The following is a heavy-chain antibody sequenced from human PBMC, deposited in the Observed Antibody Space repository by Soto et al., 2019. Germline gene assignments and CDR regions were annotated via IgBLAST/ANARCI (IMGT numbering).Heavy chain of an antibody. D-gene: IGHD3-22*01. Sequence: PXGSLKSSCKGSGYSFTSYWIGWVRQMPGKGLEWMGIIYPGDSDTRYSPSFQGQVTISADKSISTAYLQWSSLKASDTAMYYCARHVTYYDSSGYYFDYWGQGTLVTVSS. CDR3: ARHVTYYDSSGYYFDY. V-gene: IGHV5-51*01. CDR2: IYPGDSDT. J-gene: IGHJ4*02. CDR1: GYSFTSYW.